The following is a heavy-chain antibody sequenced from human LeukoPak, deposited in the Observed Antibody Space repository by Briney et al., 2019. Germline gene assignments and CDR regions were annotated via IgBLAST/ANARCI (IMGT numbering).Heavy chain of an antibody. CDR2: IRYDGSNK. J-gene: IGHJ4*02. CDR1: GFTFSSYG. CDR3: TRPQPYDY. Sequence: GGSLRLSCAASGFTFSSYGMNWVRQAPGKGLEWVAFIRYDGSNKYYADSVKGRFTISRDNSKNTLYLQMSSLRAEDTAVYYCTRPQPYDYWGQGTLVTVSS. D-gene: IGHD5-18*01. V-gene: IGHV3-30*02.